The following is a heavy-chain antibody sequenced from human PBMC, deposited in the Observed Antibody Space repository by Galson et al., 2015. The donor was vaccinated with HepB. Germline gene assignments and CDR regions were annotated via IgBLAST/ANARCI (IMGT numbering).Heavy chain of an antibody. Sequence: SVKVSCKASGYTFTSYHMHWVRQAPGQGLEWMGIINPSGGSTSYAQKFQGRVTMTRDTSTSTVYMELSSLRSEDTAVYYCARSRDTIFGVVDAFDIWGQGTMVTVSS. J-gene: IGHJ3*02. CDR1: GYTFTSYH. CDR3: ARSRDTIFGVVDAFDI. D-gene: IGHD3-3*01. V-gene: IGHV1-46*01. CDR2: INPSGGST.